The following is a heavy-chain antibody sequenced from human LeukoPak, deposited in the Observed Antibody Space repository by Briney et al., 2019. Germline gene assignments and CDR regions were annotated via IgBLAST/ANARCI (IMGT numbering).Heavy chain of an antibody. CDR1: GFTFSTYN. Sequence: PGGSLRLSCAGAGFTFSTYNMNWVRQAPGKGLEWVSSISGDSSYIYYADSVKGRFTISRDNAKTSLYLQMNSLRLEDTAVYYCAKSVTVVTPGPAYWGQGTLVTVSS. CDR3: AKSVTVVTPGPAY. J-gene: IGHJ4*02. CDR2: ISGDSSYI. D-gene: IGHD2-21*02. V-gene: IGHV3-21*01.